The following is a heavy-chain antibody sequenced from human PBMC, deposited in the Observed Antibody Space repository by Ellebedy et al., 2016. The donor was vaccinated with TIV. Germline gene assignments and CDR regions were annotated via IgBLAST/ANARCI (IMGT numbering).Heavy chain of an antibody. J-gene: IGHJ4*02. CDR1: GFTFSSYA. V-gene: IGHV3-23*01. Sequence: GESLKISCAVSGFTFSSYAMSWVRQAPGKGLEWVSAISGGGISTYYADSVKGRFTISRDNSKNTLHLQMNSLRAEDTAVYYCAKDYFYDSSGGYFDYWGQGTLVTVSS. D-gene: IGHD3-22*01. CDR2: ISGGGIST. CDR3: AKDYFYDSSGGYFDY.